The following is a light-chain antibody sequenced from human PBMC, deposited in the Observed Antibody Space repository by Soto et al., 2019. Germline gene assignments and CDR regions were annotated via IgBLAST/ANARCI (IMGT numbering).Light chain of an antibody. CDR3: QQYNSWPPGST. J-gene: IGKJ2*01. Sequence: EVVMTQSPVTLSVSPGERATLSCRASQSVRSNLAWYQQKPGLAPRLLIYGASTRATGIPARFSGSGSGTEFTLPISTLQSEDVAVYYCQQYNSWPPGSTFGQGTKLEIK. CDR1: QSVRSN. CDR2: GAS. V-gene: IGKV3-15*01.